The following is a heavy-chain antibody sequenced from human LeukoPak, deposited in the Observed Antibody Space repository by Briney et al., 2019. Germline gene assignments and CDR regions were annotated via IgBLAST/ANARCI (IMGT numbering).Heavy chain of an antibody. V-gene: IGHV1-18*01. CDR1: GYTFTSYG. CDR2: ISAYNGNT. D-gene: IGHD4-17*01. CDR3: ARTVDDYGDYVGYFDY. J-gene: IGHJ4*02. Sequence: GASVKVSCKASGYTFTSYGISWVRQAPGQGLEWMGWISAYNGNTNYAQKLQGRVTMTTDTSTSTAYMGLRSLRSDDTAVYYCARTVDDYGDYVGYFDYWGQGTLVTVSS.